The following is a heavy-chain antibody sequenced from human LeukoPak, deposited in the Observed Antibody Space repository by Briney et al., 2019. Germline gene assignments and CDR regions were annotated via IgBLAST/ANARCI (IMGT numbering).Heavy chain of an antibody. CDR1: GGSLSSGGYY. CDR2: IYHSGST. CDR3: ARRMEYYYGNSGYYFDY. D-gene: IGHD3-22*01. J-gene: IGHJ4*02. V-gene: IGHV4-31*03. Sequence: SETLSLTCTVSGGSLSSGGYYWSWIRQYPEKGLEWIGYIYHSGSTYYNPSLQSRVCISLDMSRNQFSLKLTSVTAADTAVYYCARRMEYYYGNSGYYFDYWGQGALVTVSS.